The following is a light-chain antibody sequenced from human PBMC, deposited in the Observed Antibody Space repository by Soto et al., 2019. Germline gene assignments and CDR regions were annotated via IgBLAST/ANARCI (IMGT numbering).Light chain of an antibody. CDR2: DDR. CDR1: NIGSKS. J-gene: IGLJ1*01. V-gene: IGLV3-21*02. CDR3: SSYAPSSSFAYV. Sequence: SYELTQPPSVSVAPGQTAWVSCGGNNIGSKSVHWYQQKPGQAPVLVIYDDRERPSRIPDRFSGSKSGNTASLTISGLRAEDEAEYHCSSYAPSSSFAYVFGTGTKVTVL.